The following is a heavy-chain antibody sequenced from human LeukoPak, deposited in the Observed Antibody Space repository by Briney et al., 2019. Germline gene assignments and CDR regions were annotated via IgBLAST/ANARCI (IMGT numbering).Heavy chain of an antibody. V-gene: IGHV3-30*03. CDR1: GFTFSSYG. J-gene: IGHJ6*02. Sequence: PGGSLRLSCAASGFTFSSYGMHWVRQAPGKGLEWVALISYDGSNEYYADSVRGRFTISRDNSKNTLYLQMNSLRAEDTAVYYCARSADLQYGMDVWGQGTTVTVSS. CDR3: ARSADLQYGMDV. CDR2: ISYDGSNE. D-gene: IGHD4-11*01.